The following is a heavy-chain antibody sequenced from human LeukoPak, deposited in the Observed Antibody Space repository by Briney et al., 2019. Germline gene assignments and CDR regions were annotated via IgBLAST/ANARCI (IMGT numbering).Heavy chain of an antibody. V-gene: IGHV4-39*07. CDR3: ARVGPWVNPDYYYYYMDV. CDR1: GGSISSSSYY. Sequence: SETLSLTCTVSGGSISSSSYYGGWIRQPPGKGVERIGSNYYSGTNNYNPSLKSRVTISVDTSKNQFSLKLASVTAADTAVYYCARVGPWVNPDYYYYYMDVWGKGTTVTVSS. D-gene: IGHD1-14*01. J-gene: IGHJ6*03. CDR2: NYYSGTN.